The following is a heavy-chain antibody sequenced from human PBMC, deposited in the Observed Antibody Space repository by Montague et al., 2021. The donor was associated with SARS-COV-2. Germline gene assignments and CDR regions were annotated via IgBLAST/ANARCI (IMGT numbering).Heavy chain of an antibody. CDR2: IYYRGTT. D-gene: IGHD2-21*02. J-gene: IGHJ5*02. CDR3: ARELQYNWFDP. CDR1: GGSIDSYY. Sequence: SETLSLTCTVSGGSIDSYYWSWLRQPPGKGLEWIGYIYYRGTTNYNPSLESRVTMSVDTPKNQFSLNLSSVTAADMAMYYCARELQYNWFDPWGQGTLVTVSS. V-gene: IGHV4-59*01.